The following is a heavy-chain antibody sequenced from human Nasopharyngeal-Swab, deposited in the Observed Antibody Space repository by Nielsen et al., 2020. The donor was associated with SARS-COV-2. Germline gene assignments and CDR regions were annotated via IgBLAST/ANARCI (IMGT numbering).Heavy chain of an antibody. CDR2: IYYSGST. D-gene: IGHD5-24*01. V-gene: IGHV4-59*01. J-gene: IGHJ5*02. CDR3: ARERTDGYNVSFDPYNWFDP. Sequence: RQAPGKGLEGIGYIYYSGSTNYNPSLKSRVTISVDTSKNQFSLKLSSVTAADTAVYYRARERTDGYNVSFDPYNWFDPWGQGTLVTVSS.